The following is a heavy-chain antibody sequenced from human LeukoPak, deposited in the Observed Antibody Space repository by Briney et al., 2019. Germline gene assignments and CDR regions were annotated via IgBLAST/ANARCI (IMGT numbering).Heavy chain of an antibody. D-gene: IGHD6-19*01. CDR3: AKGSGGWYLYYFDY. CDR2: ISGSGGST. V-gene: IGHV3-23*01. J-gene: IGHJ4*02. Sequence: GGSLRLSCAASGFTFSSYAMSWVRQAPGKGLDWVSAISGSGGSTYYADSVKGRFTISRDNSKNTLYLQMNSLRAEDTAVYYCAKGSGGWYLYYFDYWGQGTLVTVSS. CDR1: GFTFSSYA.